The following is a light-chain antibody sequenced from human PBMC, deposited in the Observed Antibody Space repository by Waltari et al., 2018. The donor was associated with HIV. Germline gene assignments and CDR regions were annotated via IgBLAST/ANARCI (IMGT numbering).Light chain of an antibody. CDR1: SSNVGKNY. V-gene: IGLV1-47*01. Sequence: QSGLSQPPSTSRPPGQRVVISCSGSSSNVGKNYVSWFQQLPGAAPRLRIYSNARRPSGVPDRFTAAKSGTSASLVISGLRSDDEAEYFCASWDDALSSWLFGGGTKLTVL. CDR2: SNA. CDR3: ASWDDALSSWL. J-gene: IGLJ6*01.